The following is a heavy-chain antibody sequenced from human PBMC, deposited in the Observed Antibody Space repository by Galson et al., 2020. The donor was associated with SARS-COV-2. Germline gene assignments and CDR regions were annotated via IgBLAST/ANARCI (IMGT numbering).Heavy chain of an antibody. CDR2: INPNGGST. CDR3: AREAYESYYYDGSAYYPGGD. CDR1: GYTFTNYH. V-gene: IGHV1-46*01. Sequence: ASVKVSCKASGYTFTNYHIYWVRQAPGQGLEWMGIINPNGGSTTYAQKFQGRVTMTRDTPTSTVYMELSSLRSEDTAVYYCAREAYESYYYDGSAYYPGGDWGQGTLVTVSS. J-gene: IGHJ1*01. D-gene: IGHD3-22*01.